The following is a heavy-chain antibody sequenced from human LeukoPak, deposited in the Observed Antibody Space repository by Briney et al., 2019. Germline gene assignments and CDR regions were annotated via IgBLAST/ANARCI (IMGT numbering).Heavy chain of an antibody. Sequence: GGSLRLSCAASGFTFSSLPMHWVRQAPGKGLEWVVVVSPDGSVENYADSVKGRFTISRDNSKNTVYLQMNSLRTEDTAVYYCARASITSTYYHYYMDVWGKGTTVTVSS. J-gene: IGHJ6*03. CDR1: GFTFSSLP. CDR2: VSPDGSVE. D-gene: IGHD3-10*01. CDR3: ARASITSTYYHYYMDV. V-gene: IGHV3-30*01.